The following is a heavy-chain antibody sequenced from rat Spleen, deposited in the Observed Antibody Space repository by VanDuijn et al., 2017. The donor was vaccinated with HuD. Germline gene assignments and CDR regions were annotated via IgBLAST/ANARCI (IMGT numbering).Heavy chain of an antibody. J-gene: IGHJ1*01. CDR3: ARHPQLGTFWYFDF. D-gene: IGHD3-4*01. CDR1: GFTFSDYA. CDR2: ILYDDNNI. Sequence: EVQLVESDGGLVQPGRSLKLSCAASGFTFSDYAMAWVRQAPKKGLEWVATILYDDNNIFYRASVKGRFTISRDNAKSTLYLQMDSLRSEDTATYYCARHPQLGTFWYFDFWGPGTMVTVSS. V-gene: IGHV5-17*01.